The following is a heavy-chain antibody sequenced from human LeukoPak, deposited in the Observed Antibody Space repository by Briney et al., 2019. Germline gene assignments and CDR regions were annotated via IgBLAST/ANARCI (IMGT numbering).Heavy chain of an antibody. V-gene: IGHV3-74*01. J-gene: IGHJ4*02. CDR3: ARVRIAATEGPFDY. CDR1: GFTFSSHW. D-gene: IGHD6-13*01. Sequence: PGGSLRPSCAASGFTFSSHWMHWVRQAPGKGLVWVSRINSDGSSTSYADSVKGRFTISRDNAKNTLYLQMNSLRVEDTAVYYCARVRIAATEGPFDYWGQGTLVTVSS. CDR2: INSDGSST.